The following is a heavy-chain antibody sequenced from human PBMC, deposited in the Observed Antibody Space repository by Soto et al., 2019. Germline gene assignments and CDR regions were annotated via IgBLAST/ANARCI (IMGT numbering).Heavy chain of an antibody. CDR3: ARDLRGSPHY. Sequence: EGQVVESGGGLVQPGGSLRLSCAASGFTFSSYWRNWVRQAPGKGLVWVSLLNPDGRTTTSADSVKGRFTISRDNAKNTVYLQMSSLRADDTAVYYCARDLRGSPHYWGEGTLVTVSS. V-gene: IGHV3-74*01. D-gene: IGHD1-26*01. CDR1: GFTFSSYW. CDR2: LNPDGRTT. J-gene: IGHJ4*02.